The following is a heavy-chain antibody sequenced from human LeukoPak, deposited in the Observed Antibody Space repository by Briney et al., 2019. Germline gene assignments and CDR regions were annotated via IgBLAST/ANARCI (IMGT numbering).Heavy chain of an antibody. CDR2: ITASSTTI. D-gene: IGHD3-16*01. CDR1: GFSFSNYE. Sequence: GGSLRLSCAASGFSFSNYEMNWVRQAPGKGLEWISYITASSTTIYYADSVKGRFTISRDNAKNSLYLQMNSLRAEDTALYYCAKVIRGAFDIWGQGTMVTVSS. V-gene: IGHV3-48*03. J-gene: IGHJ3*02. CDR3: AKVIRGAFDI.